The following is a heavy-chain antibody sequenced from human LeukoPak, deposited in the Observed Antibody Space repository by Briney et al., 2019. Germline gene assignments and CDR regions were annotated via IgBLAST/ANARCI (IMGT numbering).Heavy chain of an antibody. D-gene: IGHD5-12*01. CDR3: AKGGYDFDY. Sequence: GGSLRLSRAASGFTFDDYAMHWVRQAPGKGLEWVSGISWNSGSIGYADSVKGRFTISRDNAKNSLYLQMNSLRAEDTALYYCAKGGYDFDYWGQGTLVTVSS. V-gene: IGHV3-9*01. J-gene: IGHJ4*02. CDR2: ISWNSGSI. CDR1: GFTFDDYA.